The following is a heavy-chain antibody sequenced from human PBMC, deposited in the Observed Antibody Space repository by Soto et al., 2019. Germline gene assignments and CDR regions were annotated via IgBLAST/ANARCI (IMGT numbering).Heavy chain of an antibody. V-gene: IGHV3-11*01. CDR3: ARVGRIVATIQTYYFDY. CDR2: ISSSGSTI. CDR1: GFTFSDYY. D-gene: IGHD5-12*01. J-gene: IGHJ4*02. Sequence: GSLRLSCAASGFTFSDYYMSWIRQAPGKGLEWVSYISSSGSTIYYADSVKGRFTISRDNAKNSLYLQMNSLRAEDTAVYYCARVGRIVATIQTYYFDYWGQGTLVTVSS.